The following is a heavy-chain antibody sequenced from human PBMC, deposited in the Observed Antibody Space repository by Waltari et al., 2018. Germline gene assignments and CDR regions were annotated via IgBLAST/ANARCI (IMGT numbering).Heavy chain of an antibody. Sequence: GDSLRLSCVASGFGVTAAWLTWVRQAPGKGLEGVGRIKSQNDGGTTDFAASVRGRFSISRDDSQNMVFLQMNSLRVEDTALYYCTTLDAPWGGWGHGTLVTVSS. J-gene: IGHJ4*01. D-gene: IGHD7-27*01. CDR3: TTLDAPWGG. CDR1: GFGVTAAW. CDR2: IKSQNDGGTT. V-gene: IGHV3-15*01.